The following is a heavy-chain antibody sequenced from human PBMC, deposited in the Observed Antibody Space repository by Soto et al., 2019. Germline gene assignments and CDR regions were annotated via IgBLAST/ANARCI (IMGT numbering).Heavy chain of an antibody. D-gene: IGHD5-12*01. CDR1: GYTFTGYY. V-gene: IGHV1-46*01. J-gene: IGHJ4*02. Sequence: QVHLVQSGAEVTKAGASGKVSCKAAGYTFTGYYIHWVRQAPGQGLEWVGLIDPSGGSTTYAPKFQGRVTMTRDTSTSTVYMELNSLRSEDTAVYFCARDAQIGHGYSVYHTYWGQGTLVTVSS. CDR2: IDPSGGST. CDR3: ARDAQIGHGYSVYHTY.